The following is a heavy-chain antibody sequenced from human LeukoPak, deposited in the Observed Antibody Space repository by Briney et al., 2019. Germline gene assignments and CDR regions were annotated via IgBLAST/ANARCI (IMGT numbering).Heavy chain of an antibody. D-gene: IGHD3-22*01. CDR3: ASSSALGYYDSSGRIDY. J-gene: IGHJ4*02. CDR1: GGSFSGYY. CDR2: IYHSGST. Sequence: SETLSLTCAVYGGSFSGYYWSWIRQPPGKGLEWIGYIYHSGSTYYNPSLKSRVTISVDRSKNQFSLKLSSVTAADTAVYYCASSSALGYYDSSGRIDYWGQGTLVTVSS. V-gene: IGHV4-30-2*01.